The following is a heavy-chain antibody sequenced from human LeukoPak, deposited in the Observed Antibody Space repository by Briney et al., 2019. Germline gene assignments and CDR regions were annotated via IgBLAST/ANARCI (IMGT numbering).Heavy chain of an antibody. D-gene: IGHD3-9*01. J-gene: IGHJ6*03. V-gene: IGHV3-48*03. Sequence: GGSLRLSCAASGFTFSSYEMNWVRQAPGKGLEWVSYISSSGSTIYYADSVKGRFTISRDNAKNSLYLQMNSLRAEDTAVYYCARMDTVYDILTGYPYYYYYMDVWGKGTTVTISS. CDR3: ARMDTVYDILTGYPYYYYYMDV. CDR1: GFTFSSYE. CDR2: ISSSGSTI.